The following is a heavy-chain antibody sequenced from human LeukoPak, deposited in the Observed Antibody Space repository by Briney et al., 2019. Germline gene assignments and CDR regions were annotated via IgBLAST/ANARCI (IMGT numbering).Heavy chain of an antibody. Sequence: ASLKVSCKTSGYTFTSYDINWVRQATGQGLEWMGWMNPNSGNTGYAQKFQGRVTITRNTSISTAYTELSSLRSEDTAVYYCARVGYDGSGWYPNLDYWGQGTLVTVSS. V-gene: IGHV1-8*03. CDR1: GYTFTSYD. J-gene: IGHJ4*02. D-gene: IGHD6-19*01. CDR2: MNPNSGNT. CDR3: ARVGYDGSGWYPNLDY.